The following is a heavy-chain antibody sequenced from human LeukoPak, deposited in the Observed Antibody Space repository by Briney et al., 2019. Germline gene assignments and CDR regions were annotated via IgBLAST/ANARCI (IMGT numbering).Heavy chain of an antibody. Sequence: GGSPRLSCAASGFTFGSYAMSWVRQTPGKSLEWVSIITNGGGTTYYADSVRARFTISRDNSKNMLYLQMNSLRAEDTAVYYCVKLSSGSGSKFGFDSWGQGTLVTVSS. V-gene: IGHV3-23*01. D-gene: IGHD6-19*01. J-gene: IGHJ4*02. CDR3: VKLSSGSGSKFGFDS. CDR1: GFTFGSYA. CDR2: ITNGGGTT.